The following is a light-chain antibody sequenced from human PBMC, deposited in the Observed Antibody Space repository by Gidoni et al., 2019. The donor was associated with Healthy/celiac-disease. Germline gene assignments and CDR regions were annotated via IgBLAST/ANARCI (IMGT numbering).Light chain of an antibody. Sequence: IQMTQSPSSVSASVGDRVTITCRASQGSSSWLAWYQQKPGKAPKLLIYAASSLQIGVPSRFSGSGSGTDFTLTISSLQPEDFATYYCQQANSFPWTFGQGTKVEIK. CDR2: AAS. J-gene: IGKJ1*01. CDR1: QGSSSW. CDR3: QQANSFPWT. V-gene: IGKV1-12*01.